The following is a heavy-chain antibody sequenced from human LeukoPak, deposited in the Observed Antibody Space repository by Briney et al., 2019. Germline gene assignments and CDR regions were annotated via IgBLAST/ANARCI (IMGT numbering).Heavy chain of an antibody. V-gene: IGHV4-30-4*01. CDR1: GGSISGGDYY. CDR2: TYYSGST. Sequence: MTSQTLSLTCTVSGGSISGGDYYWSWIRQPPGKGLEWIGYTYYSGSTYYNPSLKSRVTISVDTSKNQFSLKLSSVTAADTAVYYCARDNYYDSSGYGEYYFDYWGQGTLVTVSS. J-gene: IGHJ4*02. CDR3: ARDNYYDSSGYGEYYFDY. D-gene: IGHD3-22*01.